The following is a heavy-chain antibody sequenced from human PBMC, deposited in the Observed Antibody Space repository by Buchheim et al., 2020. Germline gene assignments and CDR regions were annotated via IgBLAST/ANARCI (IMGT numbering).Heavy chain of an antibody. CDR1: GFTFSSYA. CDR2: ISGSGGST. CDR3: AKRSSDYDFWSGYYLESFDY. D-gene: IGHD3-3*01. J-gene: IGHJ4*02. Sequence: EVQLLESGGGLVQPGGSLRLSCAASGFTFSSYAMSWVRQAPGKGLEWVSAISGSGGSTYYADSVKGRFTISRDNSKNTLSLQMNSLRAEDTAVYYCAKRSSDYDFWSGYYLESFDYWGQGTL. V-gene: IGHV3-23*01.